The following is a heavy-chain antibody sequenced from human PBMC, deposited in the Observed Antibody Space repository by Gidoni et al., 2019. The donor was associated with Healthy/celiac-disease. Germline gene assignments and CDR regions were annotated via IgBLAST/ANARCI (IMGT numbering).Heavy chain of an antibody. CDR1: GLTFGDYA. Sequence: EVQLVESGGGLVQPGRSLRLSCTASGLTFGDYAMSWFRQAPGKGLGWVGFIRSKAYGGTTESAASVKGRFTISRDDSKSIAYLQMNSLKTEDTAVYYCTRDSTYYDFWSGYFPWFDPWGQGTLVTVSS. J-gene: IGHJ5*02. CDR3: TRDSTYYDFWSGYFPWFDP. CDR2: IRSKAYGGTT. D-gene: IGHD3-3*01. V-gene: IGHV3-49*03.